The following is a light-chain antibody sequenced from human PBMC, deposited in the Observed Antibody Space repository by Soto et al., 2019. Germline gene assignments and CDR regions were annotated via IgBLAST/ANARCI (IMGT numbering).Light chain of an antibody. Sequence: DIQMTQSPSSLSGSVGDRVTITFLTSETISTYVNWYQKNPGKAPKLLIYAASILQSGVPSRFSGSGSGTDFTLTISSLQPEDFATYYCQKGHSNPITLGQGTRLEIK. CDR3: QKGHSNPIT. V-gene: IGKV1-39*01. CDR1: ETISTY. J-gene: IGKJ5*01. CDR2: AAS.